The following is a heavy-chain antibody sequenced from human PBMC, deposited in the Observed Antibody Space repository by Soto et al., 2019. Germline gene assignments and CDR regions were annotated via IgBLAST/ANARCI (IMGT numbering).Heavy chain of an antibody. CDR2: MSYDGSKI. CDR1: GFAFDTYG. J-gene: IGHJ6*02. Sequence: GSLRLSCEASGFAFDTYGMHWIRQGAGQGLEWVATMSYDGSKIYYRDSVRGRLSISRDDSKRTLYLQMNSLRAEDTAVYYCAKDRDPYYYYYLMDVWGQGTTVTVSS. V-gene: IGHV3-30*18. CDR3: AKDRDPYYYYYLMDV.